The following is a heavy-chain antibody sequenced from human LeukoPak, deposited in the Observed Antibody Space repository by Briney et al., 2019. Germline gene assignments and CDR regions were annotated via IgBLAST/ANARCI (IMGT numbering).Heavy chain of an antibody. Sequence: PSQTLSLTCTVSGGSISSGDYYWSCIRQPPGKGLECIGSIYYSGSTYYNPSLKSRVTISVDTSKNQFSLKLSSVTAADTAVYYCARSVTADDGDYPLWFDPWGQGTLVTVSS. CDR1: GGSISSGDYY. CDR3: ARSVTADDGDYPLWFDP. V-gene: IGHV4-39*01. J-gene: IGHJ5*02. D-gene: IGHD4-17*01. CDR2: IYYSGST.